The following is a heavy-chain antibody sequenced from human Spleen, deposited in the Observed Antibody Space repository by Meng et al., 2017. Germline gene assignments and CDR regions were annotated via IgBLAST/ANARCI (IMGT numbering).Heavy chain of an antibody. Sequence: SETLSLTCAVSGYSITGSYNWGWIRQSPGKGLEWIGSIYQSGSTYYNPSPKSRVTMSADTSKNQFSLKLTSVTAADTAVYYCAGGAVVTLMFYHAMDVWGQGTTVTVSS. CDR1: GYSITGSYN. V-gene: IGHV4-38-2*01. CDR3: AGGAVVTLMFYHAMDV. CDR2: IYQSGST. J-gene: IGHJ6*02. D-gene: IGHD2-21*02.